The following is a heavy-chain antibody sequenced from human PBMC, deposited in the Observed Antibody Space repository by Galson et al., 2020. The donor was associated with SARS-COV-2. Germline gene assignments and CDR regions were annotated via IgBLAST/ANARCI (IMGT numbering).Heavy chain of an antibody. Sequence: SETLSLTCTVSGGSVSSGSYYWSWIRPPPGKGLEWIGYIYYSGSTNYNPSLKSRVTISVDTSKNQFSLKLSSVTAADTAVYYCARDNSPLYGDYGWFDPWGQGTLVTVSS. CDR1: GGSVSSGSYY. CDR2: IYYSGST. J-gene: IGHJ5*02. D-gene: IGHD4-17*01. V-gene: IGHV4-61*01. CDR3: ARDNSPLYGDYGWFDP.